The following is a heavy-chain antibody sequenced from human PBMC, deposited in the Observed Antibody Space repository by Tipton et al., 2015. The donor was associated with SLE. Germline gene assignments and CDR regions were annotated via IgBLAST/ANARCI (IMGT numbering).Heavy chain of an antibody. D-gene: IGHD4/OR15-4a*01. Sequence: TLSLTCAVYGGSFSGYYWSWLRQSPGKGLEWIGEINHSGSTNYNPSLKSRVTISVDRSNNQFSLNLSSVTAADTAVYYCARVRIEEYGGKENWIDPWGQGTLVTVSS. CDR3: ARVRIEEYGGKENWIDP. J-gene: IGHJ5*02. CDR1: GGSFSGYY. CDR2: INHSGST. V-gene: IGHV4-34*01.